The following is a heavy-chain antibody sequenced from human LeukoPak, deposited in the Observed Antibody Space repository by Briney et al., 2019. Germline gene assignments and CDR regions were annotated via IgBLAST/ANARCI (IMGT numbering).Heavy chain of an antibody. CDR3: AREAYSSSWYVGS. D-gene: IGHD6-13*01. J-gene: IGHJ5*02. Sequence: SETLSLTCTVSGGSISSSSYYWVWIRQPPGKGLEWIGSIYYSGSTNYNPSLKSRVTMSVDTSKNQFSLKLSSVTAADTAVYYCAREAYSSSWYVGSWGQGTLVTVSS. CDR2: IYYSGST. CDR1: GGSISSSSYY. V-gene: IGHV4-39*07.